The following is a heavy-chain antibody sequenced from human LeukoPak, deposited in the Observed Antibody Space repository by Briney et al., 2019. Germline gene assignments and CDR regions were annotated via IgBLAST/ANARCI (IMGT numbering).Heavy chain of an antibody. CDR1: GGSFSGYY. V-gene: IGHV4-34*01. D-gene: IGHD3-10*01. CDR2: INHSGST. J-gene: IGHJ4*02. Sequence: PSETLSLTCAVYGGSFSGYYWSWIRQPPGKGLEWIGEINHSGSTNYNPSLKSRVTISVDTSKNQFSLKLSSVTAADTAVYYCAGGITMVRGVDYWGQGTLVTVSS. CDR3: AGGITMVRGVDY.